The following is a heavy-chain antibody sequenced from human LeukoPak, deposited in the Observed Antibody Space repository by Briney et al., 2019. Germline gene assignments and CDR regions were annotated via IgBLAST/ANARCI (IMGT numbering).Heavy chain of an antibody. J-gene: IGHJ4*02. CDR3: AGSYMGSGSYYKTPYFDH. CDR2: IIPILGIA. V-gene: IGHV1-69*04. CDR1: GGTFSSYA. Sequence: GASVKVSCKASGGTFSSYAISWVRQAPGQGLEWMGRIIPILGIANYAQKFQGRVTITADKSTSTAYMELSSLRSEDTAVYYCAGSYMGSGSYYKTPYFDHWGQGTLVTVSS. D-gene: IGHD3-10*01.